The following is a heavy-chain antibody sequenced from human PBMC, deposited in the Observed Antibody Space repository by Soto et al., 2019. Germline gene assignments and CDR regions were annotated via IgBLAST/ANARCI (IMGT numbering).Heavy chain of an antibody. CDR3: ARSVGVTTLSYLDY. CDR1: GGTFSSYG. CDR2: IIPMFGTA. D-gene: IGHD1-26*01. J-gene: IGHJ4*02. Sequence: SVKVSCKASGGTFSSYGISWVRQAPGQGLEWLGGIIPMFGTATSTQNFQGRLTITADESTSTAYMELSSLTSEDTAIYFCARSVGVTTLSYLDYWGQGTLVTVSS. V-gene: IGHV1-69*13.